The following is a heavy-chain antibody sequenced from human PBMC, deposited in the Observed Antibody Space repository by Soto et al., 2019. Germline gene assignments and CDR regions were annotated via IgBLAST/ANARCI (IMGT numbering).Heavy chain of an antibody. J-gene: IGHJ6*03. CDR3: ARVSLAFYYYYYYMDV. V-gene: IGHV3-7*01. CDR2: IKQDGSEK. D-gene: IGHD3-3*02. CDR1: GFTFSSYW. Sequence: GGSLRLSCAASGFTFSSYWISWVRQAPGKGLEWVANIKQDGSEKYYVDSVKGRFTISRDNAKNSLYLQMNSLRAEDTAVYYCARVSLAFYYYYYYMDVWGKGTTVTVSS.